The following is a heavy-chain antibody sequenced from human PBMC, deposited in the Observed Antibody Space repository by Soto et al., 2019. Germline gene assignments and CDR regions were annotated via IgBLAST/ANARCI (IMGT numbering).Heavy chain of an antibody. CDR2: IYYSGST. D-gene: IGHD3-10*01. Sequence: TLSLTCTVSGGSISSSSYYWGWIRQPPGKGLEWIGSIYYSGSTYYNPSLKSRVTISVDTSKNQFSLKLSSVTAADTAVYYCARTPRTLWFGEGDGMDVWGQGTTVTVSS. CDR1: GGSISSSSYY. CDR3: ARTPRTLWFGEGDGMDV. V-gene: IGHV4-39*01. J-gene: IGHJ6*02.